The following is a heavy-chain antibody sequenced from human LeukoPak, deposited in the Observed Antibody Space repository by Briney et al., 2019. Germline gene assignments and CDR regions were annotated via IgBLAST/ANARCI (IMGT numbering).Heavy chain of an antibody. CDR2: IKQDGSEK. D-gene: IGHD1-1*01. Sequence: PGGSLRLSCAASGFTFSSYWMSWVRQAPGKGLEWVANIKQDGSEKYYVDSVKGRFNISRDDSKNTLYLQMNSLRAEDTAIYYCAKRLGDYWGQGTLVTVSS. CDR3: AKRLGDY. CDR1: GFTFSSYW. V-gene: IGHV3-7*03. J-gene: IGHJ4*02.